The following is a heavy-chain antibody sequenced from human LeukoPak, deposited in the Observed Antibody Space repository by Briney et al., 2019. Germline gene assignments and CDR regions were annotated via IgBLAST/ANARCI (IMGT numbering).Heavy chain of an antibody. V-gene: IGHV4-59*08. D-gene: IGHD1-7*01. CDR1: GGSIRNNY. Sequence: SETLSLTCTVAGGSIRNNYWSWIRQPPGKGLEWIGYVYHSGITTYNPSLKSRVTISVDTSKNQFSLNLTSVTAADTAMYYCARGNYLTYDFWGQGTLVSVSS. CDR2: VYHSGIT. CDR3: ARGNYLTYDF. J-gene: IGHJ4*02.